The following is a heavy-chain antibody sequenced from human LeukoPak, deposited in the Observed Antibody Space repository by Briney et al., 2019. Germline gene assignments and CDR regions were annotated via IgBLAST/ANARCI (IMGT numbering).Heavy chain of an antibody. CDR3: ARVGYCSGGSCYLYYFDY. CDR1: GYTFTSYG. D-gene: IGHD2-15*01. Sequence: ASVKVSSKASGYTFTSYGISWVQQAPGQGLEWMGWISAYNGNTNYAQKLQGRVTMTTDTSTSTAYMELRSLRSDDTAVYYCARVGYCSGGSCYLYYFDYWGQGTLVTVSS. CDR2: ISAYNGNT. V-gene: IGHV1-18*01. J-gene: IGHJ4*02.